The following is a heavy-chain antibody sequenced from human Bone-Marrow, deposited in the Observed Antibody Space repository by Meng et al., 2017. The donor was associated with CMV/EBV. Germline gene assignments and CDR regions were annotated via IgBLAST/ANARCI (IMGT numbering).Heavy chain of an antibody. J-gene: IGHJ6*02. Sequence: GESLKISCAASGFTFSSAWMSWVRQAPGKGLEWVANIKQDGSEKYYVDSVKGRFTISRDSAKNSLYLQMNSLRAEDTAVYYCARDYGSGSYGYYYGVDVWGQGTTVTVSS. V-gene: IGHV3-7*01. CDR3: ARDYGSGSYGYYYGVDV. CDR1: GFTFSSAW. CDR2: IKQDGSEK. D-gene: IGHD3-10*01.